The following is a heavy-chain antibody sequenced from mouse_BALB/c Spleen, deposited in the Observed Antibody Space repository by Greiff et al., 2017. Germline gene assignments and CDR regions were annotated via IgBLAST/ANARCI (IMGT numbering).Heavy chain of an antibody. CDR3: ARSKGYGNYDWYFDV. V-gene: IGHV1-14*01. CDR2: INPYNDGT. Sequence: VQLQQSGPELVKPGASVKMSCKASGYTFTSYVMHWVKQKPGQGLEWIGYINPYNDGTKYNEKFKGKATLTSDKSSSTAYMELSSLTSEDSAVYYCARSKGYGNYDWYFDVWGAGTTVTVSS. J-gene: IGHJ1*01. CDR1: GYTFTSYV. D-gene: IGHD2-10*02.